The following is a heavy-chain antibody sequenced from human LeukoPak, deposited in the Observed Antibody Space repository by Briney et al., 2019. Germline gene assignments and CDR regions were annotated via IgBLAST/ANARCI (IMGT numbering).Heavy chain of an antibody. J-gene: IGHJ4*02. CDR2: FYSGGST. D-gene: IGHD3-9*01. CDR3: ARFSDWLFTYFDY. Sequence: GGSLRLSCAASGFTVSTKHMSWVRQAPGKGLEWVSLFYSGGSTYYADSVKGRFTISRDNSKSTLYLQMNNLRADDTAVYYCARFSDWLFTYFDYWGQGTLVSVSS. CDR1: GFTVSTKH. V-gene: IGHV3-66*01.